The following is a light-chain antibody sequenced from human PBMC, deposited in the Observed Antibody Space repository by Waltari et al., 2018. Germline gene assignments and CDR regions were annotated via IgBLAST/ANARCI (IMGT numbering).Light chain of an antibody. J-gene: IGLJ2*01. CDR1: SSNIEINY. CDR2: RDN. V-gene: IGLV1-47*01. CDR3: AAWDDSLSGVV. Sequence: QSVLTQPPSASGTPGQRVTIPCSGSSSNIEINYVYWFQQIPGTAPNVLIYRDNQRPSGVPDRVSGSKSGPSASLAISGLRSEDEADYYCAAWDDSLSGVVFGGGTKLTVL.